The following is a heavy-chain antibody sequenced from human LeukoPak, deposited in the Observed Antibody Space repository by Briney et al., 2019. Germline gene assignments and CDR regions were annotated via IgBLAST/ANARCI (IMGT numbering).Heavy chain of an antibody. CDR2: IYYSGST. V-gene: IGHV4-59*01. D-gene: IGHD4-17*01. J-gene: IGHJ4*02. CDR3: ARDSGDLFDY. CDR1: DGSISSYY. Sequence: SETLSLTCTVSDGSISSYYWSWIRQPPGKGLEWIGYIYYSGSTNYNPSLKSRVTISVDTSKNQFSLKLSSVTAADTAVYNCARDSGDLFDYWGQGTLVTVSS.